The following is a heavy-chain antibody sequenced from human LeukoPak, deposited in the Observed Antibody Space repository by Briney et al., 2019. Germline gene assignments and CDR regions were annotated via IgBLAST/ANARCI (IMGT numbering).Heavy chain of an antibody. V-gene: IGHV4-59*01. CDR2: IYYSGST. CDR3: AGQLPYYYDSSGSRAPFDY. J-gene: IGHJ4*02. CDR1: GGSISSYY. Sequence: SETLSLTCTVSGGSISSYYWSWIRQPPGKGLEWTGYIYYSGSTNYNPSLKSRVTISVDTSKNQFSLKLSSVTAADTAVYYCAGQLPYYYDSSGSRAPFDYWGQGTLVTVSS. D-gene: IGHD3-22*01.